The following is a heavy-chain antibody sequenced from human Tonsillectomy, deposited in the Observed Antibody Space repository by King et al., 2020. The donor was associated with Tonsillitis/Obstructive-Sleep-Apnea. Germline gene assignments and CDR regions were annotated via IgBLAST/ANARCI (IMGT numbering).Heavy chain of an antibody. CDR1: GYTFTSYA. CDR3: AREDIVVVPAAMRYNYYYMDV. Sequence: QVQLVESGSELKKPGASVKVSCKASGYTFTSYAMNWVRQAPGQGLEWMGWINTNTGNPTYAQGFTGRFVFSLDTSVSTAYLQISSLKAEDTAGYYCAREDIVVVPAAMRYNYYYMDVWGKGATVTVSS. D-gene: IGHD2-2*01. V-gene: IGHV7-4-1*02. J-gene: IGHJ6*03. CDR2: INTNTGNP.